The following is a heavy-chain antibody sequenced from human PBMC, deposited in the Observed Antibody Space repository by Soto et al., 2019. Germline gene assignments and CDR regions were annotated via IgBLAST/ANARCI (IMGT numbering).Heavy chain of an antibody. V-gene: IGHV3-48*01. CDR3: ARDLSWGSNWYYYMDV. J-gene: IGHJ6*03. Sequence: EVQLVESGGGLVQPGGSLRLSCATSGFILSDCAMNWVRQAPGKGLEWVSYISSSSSVIDYADSVKGRFTVSRDNARNSLYPQMNGLRAEDTAVYYCARDLSWGSNWYYYMDVWGKGTTVTVSS. D-gene: IGHD7-27*01. CDR2: ISSSSSVI. CDR1: GFILSDCA.